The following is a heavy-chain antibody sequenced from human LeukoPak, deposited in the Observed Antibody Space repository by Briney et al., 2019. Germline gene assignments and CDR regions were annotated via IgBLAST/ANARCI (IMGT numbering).Heavy chain of an antibody. Sequence: GGSLRLSCAASGFTFSSYSMDWVRQAPGKGLEWVSYISSSNNTIYYADSVKGRFTISRDNAKNSLYLQMNSLRAEDTAVYYCARVRGSYYLDYWGQGTLVTVSS. J-gene: IGHJ4*02. D-gene: IGHD1-26*01. CDR2: ISSSNNTI. CDR3: ARVRGSYYLDY. V-gene: IGHV3-48*01. CDR1: GFTFSSYS.